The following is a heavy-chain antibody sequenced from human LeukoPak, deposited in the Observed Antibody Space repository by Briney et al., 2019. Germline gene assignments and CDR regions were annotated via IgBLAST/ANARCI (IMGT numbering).Heavy chain of an antibody. Sequence: GGSLRLSCPGSGFTFSSAWMTWVREIPGKGLEWVGHIKSRTDGGTTDYAAPVKGRFTISRDDSKNTVYLQMNSLKTEDSAVYFCATEFYSNGYNFWGQGTLVIVSS. V-gene: IGHV3-15*01. D-gene: IGHD5-24*01. CDR2: IKSRTDGGTT. CDR1: GFTFSSAW. CDR3: ATEFYSNGYNF. J-gene: IGHJ4*02.